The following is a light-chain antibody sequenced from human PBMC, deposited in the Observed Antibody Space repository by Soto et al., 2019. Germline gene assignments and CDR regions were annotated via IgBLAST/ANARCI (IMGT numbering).Light chain of an antibody. CDR2: EGS. CDR3: CSYAGSRTLV. Sequence: QSALTQPASVSGSPGHSITISCTGTSSDVGTYNLVSWYQQHPGQAPKLMIYEGSKRPSGVSNRLSGSKSGNTASLTISGLQAEDEADYYCCSYAGSRTLVFGGGTKLTVL. CDR1: SSDVGTYNL. J-gene: IGLJ2*01. V-gene: IGLV2-23*01.